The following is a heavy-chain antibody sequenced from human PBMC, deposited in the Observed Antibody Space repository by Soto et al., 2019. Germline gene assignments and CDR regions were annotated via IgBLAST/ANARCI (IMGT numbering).Heavy chain of an antibody. J-gene: IGHJ6*02. CDR2: MDPNSGST. CDR1: GYTFTTYD. D-gene: IGHD3-3*01. Sequence: QAQWVQSGAEVRKPGASVKVSCKASGYTFTTYDINWVRQAPGQGLEWLGWMDPNSGSTGYAQNFQGRITMTRNSSRNTAHMELSSLQSEDTAVYYCARERKFDFWRKGLDVWGQGTTVTVSS. V-gene: IGHV1-8*01. CDR3: ARERKFDFWRKGLDV.